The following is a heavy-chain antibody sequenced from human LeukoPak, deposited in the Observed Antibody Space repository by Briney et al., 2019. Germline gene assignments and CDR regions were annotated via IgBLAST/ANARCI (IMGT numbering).Heavy chain of an antibody. CDR2: IRSKANSYAT. V-gene: IGHV3-73*01. CDR3: TSRSYYGGYRGE. D-gene: IGHD5-12*01. CDR1: GFTYSGSP. Sequence: PGGSLRLSCAASGFTYSGSPLQWVRQASGKGLEWVGRIRSKANSYATAYAASVKGRFNISRDDSKNTAYLQMNSLKTGDTAIYYCTSRSYYGGYRGEWSQGSLVTVSS. J-gene: IGHJ1*01.